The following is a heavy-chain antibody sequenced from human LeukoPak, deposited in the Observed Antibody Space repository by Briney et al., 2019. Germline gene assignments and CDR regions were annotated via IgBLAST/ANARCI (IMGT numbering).Heavy chain of an antibody. CDR3: ARHYGVPFYYFYGMDV. CDR2: MKEDGGEK. V-gene: IGHV3-7*03. D-gene: IGHD4-17*01. Sequence: GGSLRLSCAASGFTFSSYWMTWVRQAPGKGLEWVANMKEDGGEKYYVDSVKGRFTISRDNAKNSLYLQMNSLRSEDTAVYYCARHYGVPFYYFYGMDVWGQGTTVTVSS. J-gene: IGHJ6*02. CDR1: GFTFSSYW.